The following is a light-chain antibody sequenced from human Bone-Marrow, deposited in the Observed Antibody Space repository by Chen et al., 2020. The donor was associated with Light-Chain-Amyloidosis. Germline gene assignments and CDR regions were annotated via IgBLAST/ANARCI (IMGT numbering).Light chain of an antibody. CDR1: QSVLYSSNNKNY. V-gene: IGKV4-1*01. Sequence: DIVMTQFPDSLAVSLGERATINCKSSQSVLYSSNNKNYLAWYQQKPGQPPKLLISWASTRESGVPDRFSGSGSGTDFTLTISSLQAEDVAVYYCQQYYSIPVTFSPGTKVD. J-gene: IGKJ3*01. CDR3: QQYYSIPVT. CDR2: WAS.